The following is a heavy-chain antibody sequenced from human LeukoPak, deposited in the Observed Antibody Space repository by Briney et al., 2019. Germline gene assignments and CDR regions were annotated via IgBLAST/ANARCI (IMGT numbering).Heavy chain of an antibody. V-gene: IGHV4-34*01. Sequence: PSETLSLTCAVYGGSFSGYYWSWIRQPPGKGLEWIGEINHSGSTNYNPSLKSRVTISVDTSKNQFSLKLTSVTAADTAVYFCASVSRGAYSAYENSFDIWGQGTMVTDSS. D-gene: IGHD5-12*01. CDR3: ASVSRGAYSAYENSFDI. J-gene: IGHJ3*02. CDR2: INHSGST. CDR1: GGSFSGYY.